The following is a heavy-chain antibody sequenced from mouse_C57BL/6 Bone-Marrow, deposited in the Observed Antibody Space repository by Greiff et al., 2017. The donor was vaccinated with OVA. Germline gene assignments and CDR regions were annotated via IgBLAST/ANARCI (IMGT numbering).Heavy chain of an antibody. CDR1: GYTFTSYW. J-gene: IGHJ4*01. CDR3: ARSYCSKKDYYAVDY. Sequence: QVQLQQSGAELVMPGASVKLSCKASGYTFTSYWMHWVKQRPGQGLEWIGEIDPSDSYTNYNQKFKGKSTLTVDKSSSTAYMQLSSLTSEDSAVYYCARSYCSKKDYYAVDYWGQGTSVTVSS. D-gene: IGHD2-5*01. CDR2: IDPSDSYT. V-gene: IGHV1-69*01.